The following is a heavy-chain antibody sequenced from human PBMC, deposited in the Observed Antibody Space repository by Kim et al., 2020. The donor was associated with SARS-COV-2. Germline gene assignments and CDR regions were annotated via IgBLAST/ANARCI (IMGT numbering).Heavy chain of an antibody. CDR1: GFSLSTSGVG. J-gene: IGHJ4*02. CDR2: IYWNDDK. Sequence: SGPTLVKPTQTLTLTCTFSGFSLSTSGVGVGWIRQPPGKALEWLALIYWNDDKRYSPSLKSRLTITKDTSKNQVVLTMTNMDPVDTATYYCAHTVLRFLRPYYFDYWGQGTLVTVSS. V-gene: IGHV2-5*01. D-gene: IGHD3-3*01. CDR3: AHTVLRFLRPYYFDY.